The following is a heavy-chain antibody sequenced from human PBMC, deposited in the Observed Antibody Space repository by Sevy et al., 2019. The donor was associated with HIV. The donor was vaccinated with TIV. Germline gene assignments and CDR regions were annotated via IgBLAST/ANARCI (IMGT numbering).Heavy chain of an antibody. CDR2: ISGSSGYT. Sequence: GGSLRLSCAASGFTFSGYTMTWVRQAPGKGLEWVSAISGSSGYTYYAYSVEGRFTIARDNSRNTLYLQMNSLSAEDTALYYCAKDRDYDSGGYKGYFFDSWGQGTLVTVSS. V-gene: IGHV3-23*01. CDR1: GFTFSGYT. D-gene: IGHD3-22*01. J-gene: IGHJ4*02. CDR3: AKDRDYDSGGYKGYFFDS.